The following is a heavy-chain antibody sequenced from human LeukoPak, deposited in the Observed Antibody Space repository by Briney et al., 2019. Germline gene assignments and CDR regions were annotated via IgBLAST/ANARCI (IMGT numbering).Heavy chain of an antibody. V-gene: IGHV3-7*01. CDR3: ARDSDATVAATAY. J-gene: IGHJ4*02. CDR1: GFSFSSHW. Sequence: GGSLRLSCAASGFSFSSHWMSWVRQAPGKGLEWVANIKQDGNEKYYLDSVKGRFTISRDNAKASVYLQMNSLRAEDTAMYYCARDSDATVAATAYWGQGTLVTVSS. CDR2: IKQDGNEK. D-gene: IGHD6-19*01.